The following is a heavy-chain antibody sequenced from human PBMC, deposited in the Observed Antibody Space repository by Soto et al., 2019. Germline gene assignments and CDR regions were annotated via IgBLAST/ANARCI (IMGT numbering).Heavy chain of an antibody. CDR1: GASLSGYY. CDR3: ARVDWGSFDY. V-gene: IGHV4-59*01. J-gene: IGHJ4*02. Sequence: SETLSLTCTVSGASLSGYYWAWIRQPPGKGLEWIGNIFYSGSTDYNPSLKSRVTMSLDTSRSHFSLKIRSVTTADTAVYYCARVDWGSFDYWGQGTLVTVSS. CDR2: IFYSGST. D-gene: IGHD3-9*01.